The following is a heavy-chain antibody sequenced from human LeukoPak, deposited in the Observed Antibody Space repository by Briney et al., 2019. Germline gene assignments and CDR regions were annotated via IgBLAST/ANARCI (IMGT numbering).Heavy chain of an antibody. V-gene: IGHV3-7*01. CDR2: IKEDGSEK. Sequence: GGSLRLSCSASGFTFSTYWMSWVRQAPGKGLEWVANIKEDGSEKNYADSVKGRFTISRDNAKNSLYLQMNSLRAEDTAVYYCARDKYGGNSNAFDIWGQGTLVSVSS. D-gene: IGHD4-23*01. CDR3: ARDKYGGNSNAFDI. J-gene: IGHJ3*02. CDR1: GFTFSTYW.